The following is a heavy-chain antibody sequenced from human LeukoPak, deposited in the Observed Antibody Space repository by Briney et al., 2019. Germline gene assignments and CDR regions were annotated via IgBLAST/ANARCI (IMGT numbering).Heavy chain of an antibody. CDR3: ARRTTVTPPDAFDI. J-gene: IGHJ3*02. CDR1: GGSISSSNW. CDR2: IYHSGST. Sequence: SGTLSLTCAVSGGSISSSNWWSWVRQPPGKGLEWIEEIYHSGSTNYNPSLKSRVTISVDKSKNQFSLKLSSVTAADTAVYYCARRTTVTPPDAFDIWGQGTMVTVSS. V-gene: IGHV4-4*02. D-gene: IGHD4-17*01.